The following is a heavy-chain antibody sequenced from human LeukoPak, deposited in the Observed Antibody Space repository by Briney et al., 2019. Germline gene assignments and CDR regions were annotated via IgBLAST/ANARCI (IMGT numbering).Heavy chain of an antibody. CDR1: GFTFSNAW. J-gene: IGHJ4*02. CDR2: VKSKIDGGTT. V-gene: IGHV3-15*01. D-gene: IGHD2-15*01. CDR3: TTKVWELLDTRFIDY. Sequence: PGGSLRLSCAASGFTFSNAWMSWVRQAPGKGLEWVGRVKSKIDGGTTDYAAPVKGRFTISRDDSKKTLYLQMNSLKTEDTAVYYCTTKVWELLDTRFIDYWGQGTLVTVSS.